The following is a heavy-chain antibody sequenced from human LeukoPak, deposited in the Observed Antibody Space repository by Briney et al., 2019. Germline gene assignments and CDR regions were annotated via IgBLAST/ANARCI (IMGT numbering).Heavy chain of an antibody. V-gene: IGHV7-4-1*02. CDR3: ARPTYSSSSWLSYYYYYYMDV. CDR2: INTNTGNP. J-gene: IGHJ6*03. D-gene: IGHD6-13*01. Sequence: ASVKVSCKASGYTFSSYAMNCVRQAPGQGLEWMGWINTNTGNPTYAQGFTGRFVFSLDTSVSTAYLQISSLKGEDTAVYYCARPTYSSSSWLSYYYYYYMDVWGKGTTVTVSS. CDR1: GYTFSSYA.